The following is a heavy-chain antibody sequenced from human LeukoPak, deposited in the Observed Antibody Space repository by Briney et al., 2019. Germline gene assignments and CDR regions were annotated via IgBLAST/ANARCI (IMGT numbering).Heavy chain of an antibody. CDR1: GFTFSNYA. CDR2: ISGSGGTT. D-gene: IGHD4-11*01. CDR3: AKGSKRGPANFDY. V-gene: IGHV3-23*01. J-gene: IGHJ4*02. Sequence: GGSLRLSCAASGFTFSNYAMSWVRQAPGKGLEWVSAISGSGGTTYYADSVKGRFTISRDNSKNTLYLQMNSLRAEDTAVYYCAKGSKRGPANFDYWGQGTLVTVSS.